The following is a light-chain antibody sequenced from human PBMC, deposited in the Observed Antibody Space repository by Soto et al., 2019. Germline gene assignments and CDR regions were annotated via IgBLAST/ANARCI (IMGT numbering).Light chain of an antibody. CDR2: GNS. J-gene: IGLJ1*01. Sequence: QSVLTQPPSWSGAPGQRVTISCTGSSSNIGAGSDVHWYQQLPGTAPKLLIYGNSNRPSGVPDRFSGSKSGTSASLAITGLQAEDEADYYCQSYDSSLSGSYVFGTGTKVTVL. CDR3: QSYDSSLSGSYV. CDR1: SSNIGAGSD. V-gene: IGLV1-40*01.